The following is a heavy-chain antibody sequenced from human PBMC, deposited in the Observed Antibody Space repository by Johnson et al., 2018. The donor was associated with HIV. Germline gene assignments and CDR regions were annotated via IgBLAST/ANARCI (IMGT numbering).Heavy chain of an antibody. V-gene: IGHV3-23*04. CDR3: AKGREQLVRDAFDI. CDR1: GFTISNYG. Sequence: VQLVESGGGVVQPGRSLRLSCVASGFTISNYGMHWVRQAPGKGLEWVSAISGSGGSTYYADSVKGRFTISRDNSKNTLYLQMNSLRAEDTAVYYCAKGREQLVRDAFDIWGQGTMVTVSS. CDR2: ISGSGGST. J-gene: IGHJ3*02. D-gene: IGHD6-6*01.